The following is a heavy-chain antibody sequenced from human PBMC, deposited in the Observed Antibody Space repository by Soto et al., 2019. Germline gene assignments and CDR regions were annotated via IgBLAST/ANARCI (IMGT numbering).Heavy chain of an antibody. CDR3: ARGHGRFAH. CDR1: GGSFTGYY. Sequence: QLQLHQSGAGLLKPSETLSLTCDVSGGSFTGYYWAWIRQPPGKGLEWIGEINHSGFTNYNPSLTGRVTISLDTSRSQFSLKLDSLTAADTAFYSCARGHGRFAHWGQGTLVTVSS. CDR2: INHSGFT. V-gene: IGHV4-34*01. J-gene: IGHJ4*02.